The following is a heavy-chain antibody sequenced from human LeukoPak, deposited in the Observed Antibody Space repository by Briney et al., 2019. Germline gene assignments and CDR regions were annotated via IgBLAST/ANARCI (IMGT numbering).Heavy chain of an antibody. D-gene: IGHD4-17*01. V-gene: IGHV1-2*02. Sequence: ASVKVSCKASGYTFTGYYMHWVRQAPGQGLEWMGWIKPHSGNTNYAQKFQGRVTMTRDTSISTAYMELSRLRSDDTAVYYCAREDFVTRGQGNDYWGQGTRVTVSS. J-gene: IGHJ4*02. CDR2: IKPHSGNT. CDR3: AREDFVTRGQGNDY. CDR1: GYTFTGYY.